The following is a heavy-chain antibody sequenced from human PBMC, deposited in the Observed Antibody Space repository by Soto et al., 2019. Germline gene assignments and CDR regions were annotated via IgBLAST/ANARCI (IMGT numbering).Heavy chain of an antibody. Sequence: GGSLRLSCAASGFTFSSYSMNWVRQAPGKGLEWVSSISSSSSYIYYADSVKGRFTISRDNAKNSLYLQMNSLRAEDTAVYYCARDVWGGTYYYDSSGYSPWGQGTLVTVSS. D-gene: IGHD3-22*01. CDR3: ARDVWGGTYYYDSSGYSP. CDR1: GFTFSSYS. J-gene: IGHJ5*02. CDR2: ISSSSSYI. V-gene: IGHV3-21*01.